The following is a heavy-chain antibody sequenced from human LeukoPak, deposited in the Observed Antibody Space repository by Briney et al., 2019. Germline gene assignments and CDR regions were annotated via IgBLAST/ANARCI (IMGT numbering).Heavy chain of an antibody. D-gene: IGHD4-23*01. J-gene: IGHJ1*01. CDR3: TRHSRDSGGAFQY. V-gene: IGHV4-59*08. CDR2: FDDSGST. Sequence: SETLSLTCTVSGGSMSDYYWSWIRQPPGKGLEWIGYFDDSGSTSYNPSLKSRVTISVDTSKNQLSLKLNSATAADTAVYYCTRHSRDSGGAFQYWGQGTPVTVSS. CDR1: GGSMSDYY.